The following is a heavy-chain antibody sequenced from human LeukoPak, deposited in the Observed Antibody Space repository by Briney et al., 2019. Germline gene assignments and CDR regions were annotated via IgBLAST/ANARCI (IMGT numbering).Heavy chain of an antibody. CDR2: ISGRGGST. D-gene: IGHD3-16*01. CDR1: GFTFSSYA. V-gene: IGHV3-23*01. Sequence: GGSLRLSCAASGFTFSSYAMSGVGQAPGKGLEGVSAISGRGGSTYHADSVKGRFTISRDNSKNTLYLQMNSLRAEDTAVYYCAKRSPWGYYFDYWGQGTLVTVSS. J-gene: IGHJ4*02. CDR3: AKRSPWGYYFDY.